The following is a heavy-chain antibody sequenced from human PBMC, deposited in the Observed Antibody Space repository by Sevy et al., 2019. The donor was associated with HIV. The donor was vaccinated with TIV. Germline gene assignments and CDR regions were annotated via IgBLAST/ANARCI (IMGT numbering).Heavy chain of an antibody. Sequence: GGSLRLSCVVSGFSVSSNYMSWVRQAPGKGLEWVSNIYSDGRTYYADSVRGRFTISGDTSKNTVYLEMKSLRAEDTAVYYCTREDIVLGEDNYYGMYVWGHGTTVTVSS. CDR2: IYSDGRT. D-gene: IGHD2-15*01. V-gene: IGHV3-53*01. J-gene: IGHJ6*02. CDR1: GFSVSSNY. CDR3: TREDIVLGEDNYYGMYV.